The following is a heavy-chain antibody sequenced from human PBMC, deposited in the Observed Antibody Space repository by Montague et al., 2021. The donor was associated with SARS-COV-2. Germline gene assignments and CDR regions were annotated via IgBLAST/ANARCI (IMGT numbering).Heavy chain of an antibody. Sequence: SLRLSCAASGFDFFNFDMAWVRQAPGRGLEWISDISSSGATILYADSLKGRFTIFRDNIQKSLYLQMNSLRAEDTAVYYCATNKYCTLHDCLHGRHYFDHWGQGTLVTVSS. CDR3: ATNKYCTLHDCLHGRHYFDH. CDR1: GFDFFNFD. V-gene: IGHV3-48*03. J-gene: IGHJ4*02. CDR2: ISSSGATI. D-gene: IGHD2-8*01.